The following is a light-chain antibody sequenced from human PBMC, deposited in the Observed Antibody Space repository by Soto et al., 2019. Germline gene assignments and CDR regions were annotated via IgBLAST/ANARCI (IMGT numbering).Light chain of an antibody. V-gene: IGKV1-33*01. Sequence: DLQMTQSPSSLSASVGDRVTITCQASQDIRNYVNWYQQKPGKAPKLLIYDASNLQTGVPLRFSGSGSGTDFSLTIISLQPEDFATYYCQQYDYLPQFTFGPGTKVDI. CDR1: QDIRNY. CDR2: DAS. J-gene: IGKJ3*01. CDR3: QQYDYLPQFT.